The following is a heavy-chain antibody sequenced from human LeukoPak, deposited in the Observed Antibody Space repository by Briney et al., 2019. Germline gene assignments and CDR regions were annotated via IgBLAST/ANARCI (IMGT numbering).Heavy chain of an antibody. CDR3: ARDGAGGTHSYYGMDV. J-gene: IGHJ6*02. Sequence: PGGSLRLSCAASGFTFSRYWMHWVRQAPGKGLMWVSRISPDGSTTLYADSVKGRFTISRDNAKNSLYLQMNSLRAEDTAVYYCARDGAGGTHSYYGMDVWGQGTTVTVSS. CDR2: ISPDGSTT. CDR1: GFTFSRYW. V-gene: IGHV3-74*03. D-gene: IGHD1-1*01.